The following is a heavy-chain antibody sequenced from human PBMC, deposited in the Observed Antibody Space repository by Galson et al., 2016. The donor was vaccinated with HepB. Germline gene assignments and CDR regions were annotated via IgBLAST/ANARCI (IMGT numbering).Heavy chain of an antibody. V-gene: IGHV4-39*07. CDR1: GGSISSDDYH. D-gene: IGHD1-26*01. Sequence: SETLSLTCTVSGGSISSDDYHWGWIRQPPGKGLQWIGSIYFSGTTYYNPSLKSRVTISVDTSKSQFSLKLGSVTAADTAVYFCARDGGRSSSDGFDVWGQGTMVTVSS. CDR2: IYFSGTT. CDR3: ARDGGRSSSDGFDV. J-gene: IGHJ3*01.